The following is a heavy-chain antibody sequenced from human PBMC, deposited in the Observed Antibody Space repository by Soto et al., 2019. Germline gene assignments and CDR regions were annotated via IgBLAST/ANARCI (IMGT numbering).Heavy chain of an antibody. CDR2: ISGSSTI. V-gene: IGHV3-48*02. CDR1: GFTFSSYS. J-gene: IGHJ6*02. D-gene: IGHD3-16*01. Sequence: QSGGSLRLSCAAPGFTFSSYSINWVRQAPGKGLEWVSYISGSSTIYYADSVKGRFTISRDNAKNSLYLQMNSLRDEDTAVYYCARVGLGLFGMDVWGQGTTVTVSS. CDR3: ARVGLGLFGMDV.